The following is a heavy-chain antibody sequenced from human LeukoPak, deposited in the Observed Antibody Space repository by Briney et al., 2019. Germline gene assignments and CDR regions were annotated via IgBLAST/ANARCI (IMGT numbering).Heavy chain of an antibody. Sequence: GGSLRLSCAASGFTFSSYSMNWVRQAPGMGLEWVSSISSSSSYIYYADSVKGRFTISRDNAKNSLYLQMNSLRAEDTAVYYCARTYGDWEGWFDPWGQGTLVTVSS. CDR3: ARTYGDWEGWFDP. V-gene: IGHV3-21*01. J-gene: IGHJ5*02. CDR2: ISSSSSYI. CDR1: GFTFSSYS. D-gene: IGHD4-17*01.